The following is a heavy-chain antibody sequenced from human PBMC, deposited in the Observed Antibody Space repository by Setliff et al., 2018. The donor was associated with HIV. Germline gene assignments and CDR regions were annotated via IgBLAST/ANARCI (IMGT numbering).Heavy chain of an antibody. D-gene: IGHD2-15*01. J-gene: IGHJ6*03. Sequence: PSETLSLTCSVSGDSISSGAYYWSWIRQHPVKGLEWIGYIFSSGITYCSPSLHSRVTISLDTSKNQFSLNLTSITAADTAVYYCTRDTGGGGFPMDVWGKGTTVTVSS. CDR2: IFSSGIT. CDR3: TRDTGGGGFPMDV. V-gene: IGHV4-31*03. CDR1: GDSISSGAYY.